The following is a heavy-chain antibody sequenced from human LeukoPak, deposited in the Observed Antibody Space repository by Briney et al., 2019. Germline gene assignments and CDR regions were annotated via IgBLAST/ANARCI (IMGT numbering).Heavy chain of an antibody. CDR1: GFTISSYW. Sequence: GGSLRLSGAASGFTISSYWMSWVRQAPGKGLEWVANIKQDGSEKYYVDSVKGRFTISRDNAKNSLYLQMNSLRAEDTAVYYCSRSRYLCSGGSCYSPLDYWRQGNLVTVSS. D-gene: IGHD2-15*01. CDR2: IKQDGSEK. J-gene: IGHJ4*02. CDR3: SRSRYLCSGGSCYSPLDY. V-gene: IGHV3-7*01.